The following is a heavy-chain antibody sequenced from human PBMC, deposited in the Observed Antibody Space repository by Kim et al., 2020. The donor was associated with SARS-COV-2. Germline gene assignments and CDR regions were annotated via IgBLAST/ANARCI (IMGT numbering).Heavy chain of an antibody. CDR3: ARGVESSGWYSVGWFDP. J-gene: IGHJ5*02. CDR1: GYTFTGYY. D-gene: IGHD6-19*01. Sequence: ASVKVSCKASGYTFTGYYMHWVRQAPGQGLEWMGWINPNSGGTNYAQKFQGRVTMTRDTSISTAYMELSRLRSDDTAVYYCARGVESSGWYSVGWFDPWGQGTLVTVSS. V-gene: IGHV1-2*02. CDR2: INPNSGGT.